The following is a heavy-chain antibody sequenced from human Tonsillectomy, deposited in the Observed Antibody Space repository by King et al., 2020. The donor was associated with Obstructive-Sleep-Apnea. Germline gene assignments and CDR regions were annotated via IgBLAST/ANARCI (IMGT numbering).Heavy chain of an antibody. D-gene: IGHD2-2*01. CDR3: VKDGRYCSSTNCHGYSYGFYWYFDL. J-gene: IGHJ2*01. CDR1: GFTFSSYA. Sequence: VQLVESGGGLVQPGGSLRLSCSASGFTFSSYAMHWVRQAPGKGLEYVSAISSNGGSTYYADSVKGRFTISRDNSKNTLYLQMSSLRAEDTAVYYCVKDGRYCSSTNCHGYSYGFYWYFDLWGRGTLVTVSS. CDR2: ISSNGGST. V-gene: IGHV3-64D*09.